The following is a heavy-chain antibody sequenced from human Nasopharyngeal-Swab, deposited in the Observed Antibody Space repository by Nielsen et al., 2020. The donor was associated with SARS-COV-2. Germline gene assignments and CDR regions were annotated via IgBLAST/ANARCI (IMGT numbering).Heavy chain of an antibody. D-gene: IGHD5-18*01. V-gene: IGHV4-59*01. CDR2: IFHSGST. Sequence: SETLSLTCTVSGGSISSYYWSWIRQPPGKGLEWIGYIFHSGSTNYNPSLKSRVTISVDTSKNQFSLRLSSVTAADTAVYYCARDDTAMATGFDYWGQGVLVTFSS. CDR1: GGSISSYY. J-gene: IGHJ4*02. CDR3: ARDDTAMATGFDY.